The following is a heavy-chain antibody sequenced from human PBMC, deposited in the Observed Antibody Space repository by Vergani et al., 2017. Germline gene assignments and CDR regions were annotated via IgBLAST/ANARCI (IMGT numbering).Heavy chain of an antibody. CDR2: ISYDGSNK. J-gene: IGHJ4*02. CDR3: AKDLGGSYYRLEWAPDY. D-gene: IGHD1-26*01. Sequence: QVQLVESGGGVVQPGRSLRLSCAASGFTFSSYGMHWVRQAPGKGLEWVAVISYDGSNKYYADSVKGRFTISRDNSKNTLYLQMNSLRAEDTAVYYCAKDLGGSYYRLEWAPDYWGQGTLVTVSS. CDR1: GFTFSSYG. V-gene: IGHV3-30*18.